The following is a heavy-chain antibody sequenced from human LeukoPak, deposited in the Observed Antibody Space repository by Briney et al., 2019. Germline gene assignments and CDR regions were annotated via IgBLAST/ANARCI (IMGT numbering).Heavy chain of an antibody. Sequence: SETLSLTCTVSGGSISSSSYSWGWIRQPPGKGLEWIGSIYYSGSTYYNPSLKSRVTISVDTSKNQFSLKLSSVTAADTAVYYCARDYYGGACMDVWGQGTTVTVSS. CDR2: IYYSGST. V-gene: IGHV4-39*02. D-gene: IGHD4-23*01. CDR3: ARDYYGGACMDV. J-gene: IGHJ6*02. CDR1: GGSISSSSYS.